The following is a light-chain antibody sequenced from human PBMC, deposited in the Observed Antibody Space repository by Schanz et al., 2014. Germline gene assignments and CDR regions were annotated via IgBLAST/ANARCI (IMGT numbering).Light chain of an antibody. J-gene: IGKJ5*01. CDR3: QHYNNWPLT. Sequence: EIVLTQSPATLSLSPGERATLSCRASQTVSNNLAWYQQKPGQTPRLLINGASTRATGIPARFSGSGSGTEFNLTISSLQSEDFAVYYCQHYNNWPLTFGQGTRLEIK. CDR2: GAS. V-gene: IGKV3-15*01. CDR1: QTVSNN.